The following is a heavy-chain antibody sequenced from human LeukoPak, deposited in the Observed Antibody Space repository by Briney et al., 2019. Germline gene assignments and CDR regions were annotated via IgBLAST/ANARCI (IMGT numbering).Heavy chain of an antibody. CDR2: ISSSSSTI. CDR1: GFTFSSYS. CDR3: ARDQAAAQNDY. Sequence: GSLRLSCAASGFTFSSYSMNWVRPAPGKGLAWVSYISSSSSTIYYADSVKGRFTISRDNAKNSLYLQMNSLRAEDTAVYYCARDQAAAQNDYWGQGTLVTVSS. D-gene: IGHD6-13*01. J-gene: IGHJ4*02. V-gene: IGHV3-48*04.